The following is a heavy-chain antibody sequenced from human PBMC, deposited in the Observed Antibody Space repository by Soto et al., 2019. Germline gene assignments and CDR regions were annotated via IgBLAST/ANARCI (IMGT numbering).Heavy chain of an antibody. CDR3: SLSDRYYGMDV. CDR1: GFTFSSYA. J-gene: IGHJ6*02. Sequence: EVQLLESGGGLVQPGGSLRLSCAASGFTFSSYAMSWVRQAPGKGLEWVSSISTSGGSTYYADSVKGRFTISRDNSNNTLYLQMNSLRAEHTAVYYCSLSDRYYGMDVWGLGTTVTVS. CDR2: ISTSGGST. V-gene: IGHV3-23*01.